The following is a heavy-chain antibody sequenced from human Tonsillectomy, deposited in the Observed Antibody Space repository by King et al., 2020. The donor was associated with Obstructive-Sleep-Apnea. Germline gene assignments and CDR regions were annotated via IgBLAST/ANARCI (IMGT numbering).Heavy chain of an antibody. J-gene: IGHJ4*02. CDR3: ASEVDLLRSLDY. V-gene: IGHV4-4*07. Sequence: VQLQESGPGLVKPSETLSLTCSVSGGSIRSYYWSWIRQPAGKGLEWIGRIFPSGSTNYNPSLRSRVTMSVDTSKNPFSLKLSSLPAADTAVYFCASEVDLLRSLDYWGLGTLVTVSS. D-gene: IGHD1-26*01. CDR1: GGSIRSYY. CDR2: IFPSGST.